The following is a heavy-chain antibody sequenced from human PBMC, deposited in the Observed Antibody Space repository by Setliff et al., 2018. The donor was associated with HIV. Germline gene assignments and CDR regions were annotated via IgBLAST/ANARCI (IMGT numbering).Heavy chain of an antibody. V-gene: IGHV5-51*01. D-gene: IGHD1-26*01. Sequence: GESLTISCKGSEYSFTNSWIGWVRQMPGKGLEWMGIIYPGDSDIRYSPSFQGQVTISADKAISTAYLQWSSLKASDTGMYYCARAGRGGGSYWTFDYWGQGTLVTVSS. CDR1: EYSFTNSW. J-gene: IGHJ4*02. CDR3: ARAGRGGGSYWTFDY. CDR2: IYPGDSDI.